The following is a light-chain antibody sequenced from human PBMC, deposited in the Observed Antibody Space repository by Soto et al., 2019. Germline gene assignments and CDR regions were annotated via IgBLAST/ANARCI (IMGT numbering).Light chain of an antibody. CDR3: QHYNDYST. V-gene: IGKV1-5*03. CDR2: KAS. Sequence: DIQMTQSPSTLSASVGDRVTITCRASQTISSWLAWYQQKPGKAPKLLIYKASSLEIGVPSRFSGSGSGTEFTLTISSLQPDDFATYYCQHYNDYSTFGQGTKVEIK. J-gene: IGKJ1*01. CDR1: QTISSW.